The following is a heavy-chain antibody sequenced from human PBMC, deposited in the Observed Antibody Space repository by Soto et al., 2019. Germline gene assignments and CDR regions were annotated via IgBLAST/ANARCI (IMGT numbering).Heavy chain of an antibody. J-gene: IGHJ6*02. CDR3: IQSRCGGDCLQSYASHYYYGMDV. CDR1: GFSLSTRGVG. D-gene: IGHD2-21*02. V-gene: IGHV2-5*02. CDR2: IYWDDDK. Sequence: SGPTLVNPTQTLTLTCTFSGFSLSTRGVGVGWIRQPPGKAPEWLALIYWDDDKRYSPSLKTRLNITKDTSKNQVVLTMTNMDPVDTATYYCIQSRCGGDCLQSYASHYYYGMDVWGQGTTVTVSS.